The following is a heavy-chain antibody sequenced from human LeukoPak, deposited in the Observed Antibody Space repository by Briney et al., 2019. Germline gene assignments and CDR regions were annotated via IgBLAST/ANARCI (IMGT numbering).Heavy chain of an antibody. CDR2: IYYSGST. J-gene: IGHJ5*02. D-gene: IGHD2-2*01. Sequence: PSETLSLTCTVSGGSISSSSYYWGWIRQPPGKGLEWIGSIYYSGSTYYNPSLKSRVTISVDTSKNQFSLKLSSVTAADTAVYYCARGSTSWYHWGQGTLVTVSS. CDR1: GGSISSSSYY. CDR3: ARGSTSWYH. V-gene: IGHV4-39*01.